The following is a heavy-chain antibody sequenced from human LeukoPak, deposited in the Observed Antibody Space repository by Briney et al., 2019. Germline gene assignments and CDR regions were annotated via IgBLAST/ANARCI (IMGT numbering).Heavy chain of an antibody. CDR3: AKAHEQLRYFESGMDV. V-gene: IGHV3-30*18. CDR1: GFTFSSYG. J-gene: IGHJ6*02. CDR2: ISYDGSNN. D-gene: IGHD3-9*01. Sequence: GGSLRLSCAASGFTFSSYGMHWVRQAPGKGLEWVAVISYDGSNNNYADTVKSRFTISRDNSKNTLYLQMNSLRAEDTAVYYCAKAHEQLRYFESGMDVWGQGTTVTVSS.